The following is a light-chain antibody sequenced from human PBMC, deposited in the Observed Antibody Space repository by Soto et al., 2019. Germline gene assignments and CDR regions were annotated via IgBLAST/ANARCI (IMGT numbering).Light chain of an antibody. CDR1: QSFSSTY. CDR2: GAS. Sequence: EIVLTQSPGTLSLSPGETATLSRKASQSFSSTYLAWYQQKPGQAPRLLIYGASSRATGIPDRFSGGGSGTDGSLTISSLKQEDGATYYCQQNCSTTPTFGQGTKVDIK. J-gene: IGKJ1*01. V-gene: IGKV3-20*01. CDR3: QQNCSTTPT.